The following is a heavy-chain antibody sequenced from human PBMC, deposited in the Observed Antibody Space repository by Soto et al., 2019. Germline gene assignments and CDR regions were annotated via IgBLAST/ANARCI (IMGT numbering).Heavy chain of an antibody. CDR2: ISPYNSNT. Sequence: QVQLVQSEAEVREPGASVKVSCKASGYIFINYGISWMRQALGQGLEWMGWISPYNSNTHYAQSLLGRVTVTRDTSTSTAYMELRSLRSDDTAVYYCARTGGDCTQGVCYDYWGQGTLVTVSS. CDR3: ARTGGDCTQGVCYDY. CDR1: GYIFINYG. J-gene: IGHJ4*02. V-gene: IGHV1-18*01. D-gene: IGHD2-8*01.